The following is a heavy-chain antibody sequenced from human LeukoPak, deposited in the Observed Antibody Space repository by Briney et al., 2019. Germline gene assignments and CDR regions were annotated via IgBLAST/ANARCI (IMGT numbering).Heavy chain of an antibody. V-gene: IGHV3-15*01. D-gene: IGHD3-10*01. J-gene: IGHJ4*02. CDR1: GFSFSYAW. CDR2: LKSTTDGGTA. CDR3: ATDHFSKDYYPPWSLFY. Sequence: KTGGSLSLSCTASGFSFSYAWMNWVRQAPGKGLEWVGRLKSTTDGGTADYAAPVKGRFTISRDDSKNTLYLQMDSLKTEDTAVYYCATDHFSKDYYPPWSLFYWGQGTLVTVSS.